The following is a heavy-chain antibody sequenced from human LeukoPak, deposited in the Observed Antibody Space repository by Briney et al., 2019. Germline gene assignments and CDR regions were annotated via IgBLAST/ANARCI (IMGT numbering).Heavy chain of an antibody. Sequence: ASVKASCKASGYTFTSYGISWVRQSPGLRLEWRGWISAYNGNTNYAQKLQGRVTMTTDTSTSTAYMELRSLRSDDTAVYYCARDRGWELRFDLWGRGTLVTVSS. CDR3: ARDRGWELRFDL. J-gene: IGHJ2*01. CDR1: GYTFTSYG. V-gene: IGHV1-18*01. CDR2: ISAYNGNT. D-gene: IGHD1-26*01.